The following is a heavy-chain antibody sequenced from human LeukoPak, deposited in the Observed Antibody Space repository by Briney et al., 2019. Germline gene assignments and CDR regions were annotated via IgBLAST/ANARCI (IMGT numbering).Heavy chain of an antibody. CDR2: INHSGST. CDR1: GGSFSGYY. V-gene: IGHV4-34*01. Sequence: SETLSLTCAVYGGSFSGYYWSWIRQPPGKGLEWIGEINHSGSTNYNPSLKSRVTISVDTSKNQFSLKLSSVTAADTAVYYCARGSGLLQLWFNYWGQGTLVTVSS. J-gene: IGHJ4*02. D-gene: IGHD5-18*01. CDR3: ARGSGLLQLWFNY.